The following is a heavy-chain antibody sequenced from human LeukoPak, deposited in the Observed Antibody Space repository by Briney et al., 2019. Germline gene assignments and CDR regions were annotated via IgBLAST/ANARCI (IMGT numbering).Heavy chain of an antibody. D-gene: IGHD2-15*01. CDR2: IYPGDSDT. J-gene: IGHJ6*02. CDR3: ARLRGGRHQDYYYYYGMDV. CDR1: GYSFTSYW. Sequence: GESLKISCKGSGYSFTSYWIGWVRQMPGKGLEWMGIIYPGDSDTRYSPSFQGQVTISADKSISTAYLQWSSLKASDTAMYYCARLRGGRHQDYYYYYGMDVWGQGTTVTVSS. V-gene: IGHV5-51*01.